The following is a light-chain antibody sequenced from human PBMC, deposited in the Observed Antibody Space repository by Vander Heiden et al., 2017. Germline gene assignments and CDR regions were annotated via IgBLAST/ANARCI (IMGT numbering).Light chain of an antibody. CDR1: SSDVGGYGY. CDR3: SSYAGNNNKV. Sequence: QSALAQPPSPSGSPGQSVAISCTGSSSDVGGYGYVSWYQQHPGKAPRLIIYEVTKRSSGVPDRFSGSKSGNTASLTVSGLQAEDEADYYCSSYAGNNNKVFGTGTKVTVL. CDR2: EVT. V-gene: IGLV2-8*01. J-gene: IGLJ1*01.